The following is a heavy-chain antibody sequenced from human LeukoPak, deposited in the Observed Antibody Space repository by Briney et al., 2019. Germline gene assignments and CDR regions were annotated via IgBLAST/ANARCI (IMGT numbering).Heavy chain of an antibody. D-gene: IGHD3-10*01. CDR3: AKDLTDYGSGSYPPSVFDY. V-gene: IGHV3-23*01. J-gene: IGHJ4*02. CDR1: GVTFSSYA. CDR2: ISGSGGST. Sequence: GGSLRLSCTASGVTFSSYAMSWVRQAPGKGLEWVSAISGSGGSTYYADSVKGRATISRDNSKTTLYLQMNSLRAEDTAVYYCAKDLTDYGSGSYPPSVFDYWGQGTLVTVSS.